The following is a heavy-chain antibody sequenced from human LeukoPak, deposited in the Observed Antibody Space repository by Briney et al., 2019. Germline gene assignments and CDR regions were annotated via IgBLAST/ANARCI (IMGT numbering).Heavy chain of an antibody. V-gene: IGHV3-9*01. Sequence: GRSLRLSCAASGFTFDDYAMHWVRQAPGKGLEWVSGISWKSDRIGYADSVKGRFTISRDNAKNSLYLQMNSLRAEDTALYYCAKDITSTGARSRFDYWGQGTLVTVSS. CDR2: ISWKSDRI. D-gene: IGHD6-25*01. CDR1: GFTFDDYA. CDR3: AKDITSTGARSRFDY. J-gene: IGHJ4*02.